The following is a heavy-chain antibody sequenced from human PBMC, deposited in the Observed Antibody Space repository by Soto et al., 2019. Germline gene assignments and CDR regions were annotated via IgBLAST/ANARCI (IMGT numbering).Heavy chain of an antibody. V-gene: IGHV3-33*01. CDR3: ARWGNNKALDF. Sequence: QVQLVESGGGVVQPGRSLRLSCAASGFTFGTNGMHWVRQAPGKGLEWVAGIWRDGSDKYYADSVKGRFTISRDNSQNTLDLQINSLRADDTAVYYCARWGNNKALDFWGHGTLVTVSS. D-gene: IGHD3-16*01. CDR2: IWRDGSDK. J-gene: IGHJ4*01. CDR1: GFTFGTNG.